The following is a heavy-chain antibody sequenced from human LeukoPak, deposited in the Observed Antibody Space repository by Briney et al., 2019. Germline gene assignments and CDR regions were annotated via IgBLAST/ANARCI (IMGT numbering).Heavy chain of an antibody. V-gene: IGHV4-31*03. D-gene: IGHD3-22*01. J-gene: IGHJ4*02. Sequence: SETLSLTCTVSGGSISSGGYYWSWICQHPGKGLEWIGYIYYSGSTYYNPSLKSRVTISVDTSKNQFSLKLSSVTAADTAVYYCARALTYYYDSSGYYFDYWGQGTLVTVSS. CDR1: GGSISSGGYY. CDR2: IYYSGST. CDR3: ARALTYYYDSSGYYFDY.